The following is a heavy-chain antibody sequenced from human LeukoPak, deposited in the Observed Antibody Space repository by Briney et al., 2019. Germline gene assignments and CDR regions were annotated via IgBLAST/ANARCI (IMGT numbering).Heavy chain of an antibody. V-gene: IGHV3-30*18. CDR3: AKDLSVVGAHDSFDV. D-gene: IGHD1-26*01. J-gene: IGHJ3*01. CDR1: GXSFSSYG. Sequence: GRSLRLSCAASGXSFSSYGMHWVRQAPGEGQEWLTVISYDGNTIYYADSVKGRFTISRDNSKNTLYLQMNSLRIEDTAVYYCAKDLSVVGAHDSFDVWGQGMMVTVSS. CDR2: ISYDGNTI.